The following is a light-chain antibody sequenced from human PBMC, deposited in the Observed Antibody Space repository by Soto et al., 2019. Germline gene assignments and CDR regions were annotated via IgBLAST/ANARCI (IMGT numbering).Light chain of an antibody. CDR2: GTS. Sequence: EIVLTQSPGTLSLSPGERATLSCRASQSVSSSYLAWYQQKTGQAPRLLIYGTSSRATAIPDRFSGSGSGTDFTLTISRLEPEDFSVYYCQQYGRTFGQGTKVEIK. CDR3: QQYGRT. CDR1: QSVSSSY. J-gene: IGKJ1*01. V-gene: IGKV3-20*01.